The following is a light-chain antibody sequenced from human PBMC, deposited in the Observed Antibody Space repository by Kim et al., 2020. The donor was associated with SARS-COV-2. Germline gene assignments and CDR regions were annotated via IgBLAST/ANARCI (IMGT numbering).Light chain of an antibody. J-gene: IGLJ1*01. V-gene: IGLV1-44*01. Sequence: GQRVPVSCSGSSANIGGNAVNGYQQLPGTAPKLLIYGNKRRPSGVPDRFSGSKSGTSASLAISGLQSEDEADYCCAAWDDSLNGPVFGTGTKVTVL. CDR3: AAWDDSLNGPV. CDR2: GNK. CDR1: SANIGGNA.